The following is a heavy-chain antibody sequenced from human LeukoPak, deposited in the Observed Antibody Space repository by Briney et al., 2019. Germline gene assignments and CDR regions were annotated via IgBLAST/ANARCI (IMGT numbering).Heavy chain of an antibody. CDR2: IKSKGDGETT. D-gene: IGHD3-10*01. V-gene: IGHV3-15*01. Sequence: PGGSLRLSCAASGFTFTNAWMTWVRQAPGKGLEWVGRIKSKGDGETTDYAAPVKGRSSMSRDDSKATMYLQMYSLEAEDTAVYYCTTDLGLTMIRGVIVYWGQGALVTVSS. CDR1: GFTFTNAW. J-gene: IGHJ4*02. CDR3: TTDLGLTMIRGVIVY.